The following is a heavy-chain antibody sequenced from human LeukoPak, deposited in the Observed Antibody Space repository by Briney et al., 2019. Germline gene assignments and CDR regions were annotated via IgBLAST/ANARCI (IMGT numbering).Heavy chain of an antibody. CDR1: GFSFSAYG. J-gene: IGHJ4*02. CDR2: IWYDASNK. Sequence: GGSLRLSCATSGFSFSAYGMHWVRQAPGKGLEWVAYIWYDASNKDYASSVKGRFTISRDSSKSTVYLQMNSLRPEDTAVYCCVRDLLGLPHKYFDSWGKGTLVTVSS. V-gene: IGHV3-30*02. CDR3: VRDLLGLPHKYFDS. D-gene: IGHD3-16*01.